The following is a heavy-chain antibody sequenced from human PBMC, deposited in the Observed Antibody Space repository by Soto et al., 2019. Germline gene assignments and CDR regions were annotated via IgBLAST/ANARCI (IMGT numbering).Heavy chain of an antibody. Sequence: QVQLQESGPGLVRPSQTLSLTCTVSNGSIDNTVFFWNWIRQHPGRGLEWIGYISYSGKTFYNPSLQSRVSMSLDTSTNQFSLKLSSVTAADTAVYFCARHLSGEYPNANWFDPWGQGTLVTVSS. J-gene: IGHJ5*02. CDR1: NGSIDNTVFF. CDR2: ISYSGKT. D-gene: IGHD4-17*01. CDR3: ARHLSGEYPNANWFDP. V-gene: IGHV4-31*03.